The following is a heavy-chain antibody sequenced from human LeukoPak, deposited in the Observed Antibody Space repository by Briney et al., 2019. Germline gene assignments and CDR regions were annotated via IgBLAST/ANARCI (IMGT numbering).Heavy chain of an antibody. V-gene: IGHV1-2*02. J-gene: IGHJ6*02. CDR1: GYTFTGYY. D-gene: IGHD5-18*01. CDR3: ATVWIQLWLREDYYGTDV. Sequence: GASVKVSCKASGYTFTGYYMHWVRQAPGQGLEWMGWINPNSGGTNYAQKFQGRVTMTRDTSISTAYMELSSLRSEDTAVYYCATVWIQLWLREDYYGTDVWGQGTTVTVSS. CDR2: INPNSGGT.